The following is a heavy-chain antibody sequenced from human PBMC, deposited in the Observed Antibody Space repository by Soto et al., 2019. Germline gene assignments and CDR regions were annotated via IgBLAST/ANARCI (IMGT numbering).Heavy chain of an antibody. Sequence: GGALRLCCAASGVTFSSYWMSWVPQAPGKGPEWVANIKQDGSEKYYVDSVKGRFTISRDNAKNSLYLQMNSLRAEDTAVYYYAGSPTTYYYDSSGYYGYWGQGT. CDR2: IKQDGSEK. D-gene: IGHD3-22*01. J-gene: IGHJ4*02. V-gene: IGHV3-7*01. CDR3: AGSPTTYYYDSSGYYGY. CDR1: GVTFSSYW.